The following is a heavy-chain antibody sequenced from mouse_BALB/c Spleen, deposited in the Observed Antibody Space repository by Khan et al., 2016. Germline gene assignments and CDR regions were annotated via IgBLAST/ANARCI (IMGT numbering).Heavy chain of an antibody. V-gene: IGHV9-3-1*01. J-gene: IGHJ1*01. CDR3: ARYRYYNGSSRYFDV. D-gene: IGHD1-1*01. Sequence: QIQLVQSGPELKKPGKTVKISCKASGYTFTNYGMNWVKQAPGKGLKWMGWINTYSGESTYADDFKGRFAFSLETSAKTSYLQINNLKNEDTATYFGARYRYYNGSSRYFDVWGAGTTVTVSS. CDR1: GYTFTNYG. CDR2: INTYSGES.